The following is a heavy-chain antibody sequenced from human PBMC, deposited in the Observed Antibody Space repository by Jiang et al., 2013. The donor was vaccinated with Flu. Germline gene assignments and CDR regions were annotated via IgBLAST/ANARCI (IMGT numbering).Heavy chain of an antibody. CDR1: GGSVSSGSYY. V-gene: IGHV4-61*01. CDR3: ARHEYDSSGYYWDGFDY. J-gene: IGHJ4*02. CDR2: IYYSGST. Sequence: SGPGLVKPSETLSLTCTVSGGSVSSGSYYWSWIRQPPGKGLEWIGYIYYSGSTNYNPSLKSRVTISVDTSKNQFSLKLSSVTAADTAVYYCARHEYDSSGYYWDGFDYWGQGTLVTVSS. D-gene: IGHD3-22*01.